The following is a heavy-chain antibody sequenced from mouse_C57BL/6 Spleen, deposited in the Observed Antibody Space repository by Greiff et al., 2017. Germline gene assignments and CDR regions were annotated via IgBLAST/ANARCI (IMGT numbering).Heavy chain of an antibody. V-gene: IGHV5-6*01. Sequence: DVHLVESGGDLVKPGGSLKLSCAASGFTFSSYGMSWVRQTPDKRLEWVATISSGGSYTYYPDSVKGRFTISRDNAKNTLYLQMSSLKSEDTAMYYCARGEVHFDYWGQGTTLTVSS. CDR2: ISSGGSYT. J-gene: IGHJ2*01. CDR3: ARGEVHFDY. CDR1: GFTFSSYG.